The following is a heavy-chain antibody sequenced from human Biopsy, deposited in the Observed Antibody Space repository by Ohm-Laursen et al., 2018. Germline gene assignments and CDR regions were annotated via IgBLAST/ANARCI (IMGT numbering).Heavy chain of an antibody. CDR3: ARDYDTSGYYYVS. D-gene: IGHD3-22*01. Sequence: SDTLSLTCTVSGGSISNNNYYWGWIRQPPGKGLEWIGSIFYRGSTHYKPSLKSRVNISVDTSKNQFSLKLNSVTDADTAVYYCARDYDTSGYYYVSWGQGTLVTVSS. V-gene: IGHV4-39*01. J-gene: IGHJ5*02. CDR2: IFYRGST. CDR1: GGSISNNNYY.